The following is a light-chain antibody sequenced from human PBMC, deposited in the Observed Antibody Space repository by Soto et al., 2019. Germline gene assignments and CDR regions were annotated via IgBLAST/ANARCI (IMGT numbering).Light chain of an antibody. V-gene: IGKV3-15*01. CDR1: QSVSST. Sequence: EIVMTQSPATLSVSPGERATLSCRASQSVSSTLAWYQQKPGQAPRLLIYGASTRATDIPARFSGSGSGTGFTLTISSLQSEDFAVYYCQQYYNWPRTFGQGTKVEIK. CDR3: QQYYNWPRT. J-gene: IGKJ1*01. CDR2: GAS.